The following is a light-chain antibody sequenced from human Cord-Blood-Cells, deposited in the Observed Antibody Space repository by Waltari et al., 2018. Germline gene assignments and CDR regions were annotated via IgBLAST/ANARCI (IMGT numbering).Light chain of an antibody. CDR1: SSDVGRYNL. J-gene: IGLJ3*02. CDR2: EGS. V-gene: IGLV2-23*03. CDR3: CSYAGSSTFEV. Sequence: QSALTQPASVSGSPGQSITIPCTGTSSDVGRYNLFSWYQQHPGKAPKLMIYEGSKRPSGVSNRFSGSKSGNTASLTISGLQAEDEADYYCCSYAGSSTFEVFGGGTKLTVL.